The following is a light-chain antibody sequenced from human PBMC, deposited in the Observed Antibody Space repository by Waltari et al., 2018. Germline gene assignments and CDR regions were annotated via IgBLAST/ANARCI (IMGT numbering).Light chain of an antibody. V-gene: IGLV2-14*01. CDR3: NSYTGSSSWV. Sequence: QSALTQPASVSGSPGQSITSSSTVTIRDVGYYNYVPWYQQHPGKAPKLMIYDVSGRPSGVSDRFSGSKSGNTASLTISGLQAEDEADYYCNSYTGSSSWVFGGGTRLTVL. CDR1: IRDVGYYNY. J-gene: IGLJ3*02. CDR2: DVS.